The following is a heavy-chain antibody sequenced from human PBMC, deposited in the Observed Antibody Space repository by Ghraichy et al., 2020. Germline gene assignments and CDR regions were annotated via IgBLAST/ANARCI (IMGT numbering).Heavy chain of an antibody. J-gene: IGHJ6*03. V-gene: IGHV3-11*05. D-gene: IGHD6-13*01. CDR1: GFTFSDYY. Sequence: LSLTCAASGFTFSDYYMSWIRQAPGKGLEWVSYISSSSSYTNYADSVKGRFTISRDNAKNSLYLQMNSLRAEDTAVYYCARDRVHSSYYYMDVWGKGTTVTVSS. CDR2: ISSSSSYT. CDR3: ARDRVHSSYYYMDV.